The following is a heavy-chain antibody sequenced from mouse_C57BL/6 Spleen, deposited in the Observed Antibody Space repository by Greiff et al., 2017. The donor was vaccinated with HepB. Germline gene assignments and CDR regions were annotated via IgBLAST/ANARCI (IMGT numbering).Heavy chain of an antibody. D-gene: IGHD1-1*01. Sequence: VQLQQSGAELVKPGASVKLSCKASGYTFTSYWMHWVKQRPGRGLEWIGRIDPNSGGTKYNEKFKSKATLTVDKPSSTAYMQLSSLTSEDSAVYYCARSYYGRSYNWYFDVWGTGTTVTVSS. CDR2: IDPNSGGT. CDR3: ARSYYGRSYNWYFDV. J-gene: IGHJ1*03. V-gene: IGHV1-72*01. CDR1: GYTFTSYW.